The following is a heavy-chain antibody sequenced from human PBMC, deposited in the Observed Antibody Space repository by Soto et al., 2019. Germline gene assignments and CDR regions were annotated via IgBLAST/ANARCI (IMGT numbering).Heavy chain of an antibody. CDR2: INHSGST. V-gene: IGHV4-34*01. CDR1: GGSFSGYY. CDR3: TRGNRVHFDY. Sequence: QVQLQQWGAGLLKPSETLSLTCAVYGGSFSGYYWSWIRQPPGKGLEWIGEINHSGSTNYNPSLKSRVTISVDTSKNQFSLKLSSVTAADTAVYYCTRGNRVHFDYWGQGTLVTVSS. J-gene: IGHJ4*02.